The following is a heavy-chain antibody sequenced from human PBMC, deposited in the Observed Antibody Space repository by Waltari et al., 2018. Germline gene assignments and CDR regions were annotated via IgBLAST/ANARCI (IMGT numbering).Heavy chain of an antibody. Sequence: EVQLVQSGAEVKKPGATVKISCKASGYTFTDYYMHWVQQAPGKGLEWMGRVDPEDGDTIYAEKFQGRVTITADTSTDTAYMELGSLRSEDTAVYYCATDLGDKHPRYDSSGYGDYWGQGTLVTVSS. CDR1: GYTFTDYY. V-gene: IGHV1-69-2*01. D-gene: IGHD3-22*01. J-gene: IGHJ4*02. CDR2: VDPEDGDT. CDR3: ATDLGDKHPRYDSSGYGDY.